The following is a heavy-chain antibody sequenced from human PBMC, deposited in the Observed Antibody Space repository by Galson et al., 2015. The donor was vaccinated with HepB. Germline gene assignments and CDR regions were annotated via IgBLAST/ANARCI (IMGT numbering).Heavy chain of an antibody. Sequence: SLRLSCAASGFTVSSNYMSWVRQAPGKGLEWVSVIYSGGSTYYADSVKGRFTISRDNSKNTLYLQMNSLRAEDTAVYYCARLPRGSYLIYYFDYWGQGTRVTVSS. CDR2: IYSGGST. V-gene: IGHV3-66*01. D-gene: IGHD1-26*01. J-gene: IGHJ4*02. CDR1: GFTVSSNY. CDR3: ARLPRGSYLIYYFDY.